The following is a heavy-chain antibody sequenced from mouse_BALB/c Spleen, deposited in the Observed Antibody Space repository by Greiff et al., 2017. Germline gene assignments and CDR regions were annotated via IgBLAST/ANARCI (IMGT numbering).Heavy chain of an antibody. J-gene: IGHJ2*01. Sequence: EVKLMESGPELVKPGASVKISCKASGYSFTGYYMHWVKQSHVKSLEWIGRINPYNGATSYNQNFKDKASLTVDKSSSTAYMELHSLTSEDSAVYYCARDYGSSERDYWGQGTTLTVSS. V-gene: IGHV1-31*01. CDR1: GYSFTGYY. D-gene: IGHD1-1*01. CDR3: ARDYGSSERDY. CDR2: INPYNGAT.